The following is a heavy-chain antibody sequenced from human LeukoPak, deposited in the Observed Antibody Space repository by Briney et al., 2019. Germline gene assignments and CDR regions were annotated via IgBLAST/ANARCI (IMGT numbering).Heavy chain of an antibody. CDR1: GGSISSYY. Sequence: SETLSLTCTVSGGSISSYYWSWIRQPPGKGLEWIGYIYHSGSTNYNPSLKSRVTISVDTSKNQFSLKLSSVTAADTAVYYCAGAFSSSSFYFNYWGQGTLVTVSS. D-gene: IGHD6-6*01. J-gene: IGHJ4*02. V-gene: IGHV4-59*01. CDR2: IYHSGST. CDR3: AGAFSSSSFYFNY.